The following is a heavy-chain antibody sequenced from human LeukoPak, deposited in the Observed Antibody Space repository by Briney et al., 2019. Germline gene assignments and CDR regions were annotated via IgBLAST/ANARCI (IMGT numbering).Heavy chain of an antibody. CDR1: GFTFSSYS. V-gene: IGHV3-48*04. CDR2: ISSSSSTI. D-gene: IGHD3-22*01. CDR3: ARGSNNDYYDSSGYMPDY. Sequence: GGSLRLSCAASGFTFSSYSMNWVRQAPGKGLEWVSYISSSSSTIYYADSVKGRFTISRDNAKNSLYLQMNSLRAEDTAVYCCARGSNNDYYDSSGYMPDYWGQGTLVTVSS. J-gene: IGHJ4*02.